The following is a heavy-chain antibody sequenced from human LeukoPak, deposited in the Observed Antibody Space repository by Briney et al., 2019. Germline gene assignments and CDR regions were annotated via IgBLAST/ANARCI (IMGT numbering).Heavy chain of an antibody. CDR3: ERPRWLQSSRGYDDFDI. CDR1: GGSISSSSYY. D-gene: IGHD5-12*01. Sequence: SSETLSLTCTVSGGSISSSSYYWGWIRQPPGKGLEWMGSIYYSGSTYYNPSLKSRVTISVDTPKNQFSLKLRSVTAAATAVYYCERPRWLQSSRGYDDFDIWGQGTMVTVSS. J-gene: IGHJ3*02. V-gene: IGHV4-39*01. CDR2: IYYSGST.